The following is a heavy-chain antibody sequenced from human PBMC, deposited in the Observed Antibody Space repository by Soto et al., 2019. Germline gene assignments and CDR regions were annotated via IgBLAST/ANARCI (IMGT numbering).Heavy chain of an antibody. CDR2: IYYSGST. Sequence: SETLSLTCTVSGGSISSYYWSWIRQPPGKGLEWIGYIYYSGSTNYNPSLKSRVTISVDTSKNQFSLKLSSVTAADTAVYYCAREGYYDFWSGNINWFDPWGQGTLVSVSS. CDR3: AREGYYDFWSGNINWFDP. CDR1: GGSISSYY. J-gene: IGHJ5*02. D-gene: IGHD3-3*01. V-gene: IGHV4-59*01.